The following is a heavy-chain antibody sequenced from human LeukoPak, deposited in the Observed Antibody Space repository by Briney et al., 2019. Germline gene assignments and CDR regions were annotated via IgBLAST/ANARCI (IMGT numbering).Heavy chain of an antibody. V-gene: IGHV4-39*01. CDR1: GGSISSSSYY. CDR2: IYYSGST. D-gene: IGHD6-13*01. CDR3: ASRAAYSSSWYYYYYYMDV. J-gene: IGHJ6*03. Sequence: PSETLSLTCTVSGGSISSSSYYWGWIRQPPGKGLEWIGSIYYSGSTYYNPSLKSRVTISVDTSKNQFSLKLSSVTAADTAVYYCASRAAYSSSWYYYYYYMDVWGKGTTVTISS.